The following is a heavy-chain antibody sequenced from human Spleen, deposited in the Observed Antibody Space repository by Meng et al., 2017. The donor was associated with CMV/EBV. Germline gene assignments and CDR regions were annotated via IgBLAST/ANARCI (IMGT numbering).Heavy chain of an antibody. Sequence: GGSLRLSCAASGLNFSDYGMTWVRQAPGKGLEWVSVIYRGSKRSYYADAVKGRFTISRDNSKNTLYLQINSLRAEDTALYYCAKDLNYRFLEWLLSFDYWGQGMLVTVSS. CDR1: GLNFSDYG. CDR3: AKDLNYRFLEWLLSFDY. D-gene: IGHD3-3*01. CDR2: IYRGSKRS. J-gene: IGHJ4*02. V-gene: IGHV3-23*03.